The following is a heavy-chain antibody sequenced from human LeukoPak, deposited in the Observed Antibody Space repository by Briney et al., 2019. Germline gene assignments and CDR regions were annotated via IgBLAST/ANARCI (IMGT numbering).Heavy chain of an antibody. CDR2: INAGNGNT. CDR1: GYTFTSYA. Sequence: ASVKVSCKAPGYTFTSYAMHWVRQAPGQRLVWMGWINAGNGNTKYSQKLQGRVTITRDTSASTAYMELSSLRSEDTAVYYCAREYYGSGSYYIGSYYYYYGMDVWGKGTTVTVSS. D-gene: IGHD3-10*01. J-gene: IGHJ6*04. CDR3: AREYYGSGSYYIGSYYYYYGMDV. V-gene: IGHV1-3*01.